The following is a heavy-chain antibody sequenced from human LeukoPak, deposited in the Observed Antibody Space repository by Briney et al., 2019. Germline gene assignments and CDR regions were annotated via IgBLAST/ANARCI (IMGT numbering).Heavy chain of an antibody. J-gene: IGHJ4*02. D-gene: IGHD4-17*01. Sequence: GGSLRLSCAASGFTFSSSAMSWVRQAPGKGLEWVSAISNNGGYTYYADSVQGRFTISRDNSKSTLCLQMNSLRSEDTAVYYCARGEGYGDYAFDYWGQGTLVTVSS. CDR2: ISNNGGYT. CDR3: ARGEGYGDYAFDY. CDR1: GFTFSSSA. V-gene: IGHV3-23*01.